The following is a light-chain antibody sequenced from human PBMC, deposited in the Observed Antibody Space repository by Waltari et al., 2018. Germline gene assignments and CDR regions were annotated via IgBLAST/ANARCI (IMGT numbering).Light chain of an antibody. CDR3: SSYTRRSYWV. Sequence: QSALTQPASVSGSPGPSTPIPCTGTSSNVGFYHFVPWFQHPPGKAPKVMIYKVNNRPSGVSNRFSGSKSANTASLTISGLQAEDEADYYCSSYTRRSYWVFGGGTQLTVL. V-gene: IGLV2-14*01. J-gene: IGLJ3*02. CDR1: SSNVGFYHF. CDR2: KVN.